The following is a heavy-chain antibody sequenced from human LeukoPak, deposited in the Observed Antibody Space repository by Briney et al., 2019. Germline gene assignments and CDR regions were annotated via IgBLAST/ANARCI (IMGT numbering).Heavy chain of an antibody. CDR2: ITSGGVT. D-gene: IGHD6-19*01. V-gene: IGHV3-13*04. J-gene: IGHJ3*01. Sequence: PGGSLRLSCAGSGFTFSKYDMHWVRQAAGRGLEWVSDITSGGVTHYQGSVKGRFTISRDNAKNSFYLEMNSLRVGDTAVYYCVRGGPLAGHAFDVWGRGTLVTVS. CDR1: GFTFSKYD. CDR3: VRGGPLAGHAFDV.